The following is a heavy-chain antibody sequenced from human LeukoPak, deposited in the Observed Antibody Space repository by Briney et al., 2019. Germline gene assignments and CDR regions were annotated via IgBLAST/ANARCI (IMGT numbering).Heavy chain of an antibody. CDR2: ISFDGNDK. D-gene: IGHD3-10*01. Sequence: GGSLRFSCAASGFGFGSYNMYWVRQAPGKGLEWVTLISFDGNDKKYADSVKGRFTVSRDNSRNTLFLQMNSLRPEDTAVYYCARVYGSEIDYWGQGTLVTVSS. CDR3: ARVYGSEIDY. CDR1: GFGFGSYN. J-gene: IGHJ4*02. V-gene: IGHV3-30*03.